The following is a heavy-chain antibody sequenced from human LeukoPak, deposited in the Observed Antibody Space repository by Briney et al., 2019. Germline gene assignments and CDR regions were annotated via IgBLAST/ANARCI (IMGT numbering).Heavy chain of an antibody. V-gene: IGHV4-39*01. CDR1: GGSISSGVYY. D-gene: IGHD1-26*01. Sequence: SETLSLTCTVSGGSISSGVYYWGWIRQPPGKGLEWIGSVYSSGRTFYNPSLKSRVTISVDTSKNQFSLKLSSVTAADTAVYYCARLGGSGSYYYYYYYMDVWGKGTTVTISS. CDR2: VYSSGRT. CDR3: ARLGGSGSYYYYYYYMDV. J-gene: IGHJ6*03.